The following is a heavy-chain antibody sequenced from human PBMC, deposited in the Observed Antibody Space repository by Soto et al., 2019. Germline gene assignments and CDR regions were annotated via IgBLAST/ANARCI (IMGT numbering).Heavy chain of an antibody. Sequence: SETLSLTCTVSGCSISSYYWSWIRQPPGKGLEWIGYIYYSGSTNYNPSLKSRVTISVDTSKNQFSLKLSSVTAADTAVYYCARLSGTNRFDPWGQGTLVTVSS. CDR2: IYYSGST. V-gene: IGHV4-59*08. J-gene: IGHJ5*02. CDR1: GCSISSYY. CDR3: ARLSGTNRFDP.